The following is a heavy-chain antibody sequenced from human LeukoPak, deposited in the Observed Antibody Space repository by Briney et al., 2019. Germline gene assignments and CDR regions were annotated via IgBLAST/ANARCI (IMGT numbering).Heavy chain of an antibody. CDR2: INHSGST. Sequence: SETLSLTCAVYGGSFSGYYWSWIRQPPGKGLEWIGEINHSGSTNYNPSLKSRVTISVDTSKNQFSLKLSSVTAADTAVYYCARAPITIFGVVIRNYYYYGMDAWGQGTTVTVSS. CDR3: ARAPITIFGVVIRNYYYYGMDA. D-gene: IGHD3-3*01. V-gene: IGHV4-34*01. CDR1: GGSFSGYY. J-gene: IGHJ6*02.